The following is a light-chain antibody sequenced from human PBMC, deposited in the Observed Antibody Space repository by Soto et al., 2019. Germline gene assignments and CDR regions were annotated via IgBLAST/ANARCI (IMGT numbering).Light chain of an antibody. V-gene: IGLV2-23*01. CDR2: EGS. Sequence: QSALTQSASVSGSPGQSITISCTGTSSDVGSYNLVSWYQQHPGKAPKLMIYEGSKRPSGVSNRFSGSKSGNTASLTISGLQAEDEADYYCCSYAGSGTAVFGGGTQLTVL. CDR1: SSDVGSYNL. J-gene: IGLJ7*01. CDR3: CSYAGSGTAV.